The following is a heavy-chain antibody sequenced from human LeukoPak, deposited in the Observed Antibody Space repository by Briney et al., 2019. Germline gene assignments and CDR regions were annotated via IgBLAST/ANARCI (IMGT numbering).Heavy chain of an antibody. CDR2: ISGSGST. V-gene: IGHV3-23*01. J-gene: IGHJ4*02. D-gene: IGHD1-14*01. CDR1: GFTFSSYT. CDR3: ARSRWPEDY. Sequence: GGSLRLSCAASGFTFSSYTMNWVRQAPGKGLEWVSAISGSGSTYYADSVKGRFTISRDNSKNTLYLQMNSLRGDDTAVYYCARSRWPEDYWGQGTLVTVSS.